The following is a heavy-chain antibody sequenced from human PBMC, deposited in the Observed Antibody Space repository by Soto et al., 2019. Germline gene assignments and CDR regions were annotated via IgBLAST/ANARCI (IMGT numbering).Heavy chain of an antibody. CDR3: ARDTPKVDYDSSGYYYGNYYYGMDV. CDR2: IKQDGSEK. CDR1: GFTFSSYW. D-gene: IGHD3-22*01. J-gene: IGHJ6*02. V-gene: IGHV3-7*05. Sequence: GGSLRLSCAASGFTFSSYWMSWVRQAPGKGLEWVANIKQDGSEKYYVDSVKGRFTISRDNAKNSLYLQMNSLRAEDTAVYYCARDTPKVDYDSSGYYYGNYYYGMDVWGQGTTVTVSS.